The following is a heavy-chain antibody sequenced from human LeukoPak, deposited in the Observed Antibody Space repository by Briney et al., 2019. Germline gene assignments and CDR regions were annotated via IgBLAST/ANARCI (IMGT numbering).Heavy chain of an antibody. CDR1: GFTFSSYE. J-gene: IGHJ4*02. CDR2: ISSSSSYI. V-gene: IGHV3-21*01. Sequence: GGSLRLSCAASGFTFSSYEMNWVRQAPGKGLEWVSSISSSSSYIYYADSVKGRFTISRDNAKNSLYLQMNSLRAEDTAVYYCARDSDGYNPHLYFDYWGQGTLVTVSS. D-gene: IGHD5-24*01. CDR3: ARDSDGYNPHLYFDY.